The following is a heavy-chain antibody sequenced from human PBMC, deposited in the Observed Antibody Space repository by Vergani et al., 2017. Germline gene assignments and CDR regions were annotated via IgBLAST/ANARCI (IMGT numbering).Heavy chain of an antibody. CDR1: GYTFTSYG. CDR3: ARDVGATGIYYGMDV. CDR2: ISAYNGNT. Sequence: QVQLVQSGAEVKKPGASVKVSCKASGYTFTSYGISWVRQAPGQGLEWMGWISAYNGNTNYAQKLQGRVTMTTDTSTSTAHMELRSLRSDDTAVYYCARDVGATGIYYGMDVWGQGTTVTVSS. J-gene: IGHJ6*02. D-gene: IGHD1-26*01. V-gene: IGHV1-18*01.